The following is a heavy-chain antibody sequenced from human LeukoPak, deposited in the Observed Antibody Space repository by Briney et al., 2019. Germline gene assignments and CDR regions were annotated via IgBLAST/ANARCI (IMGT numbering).Heavy chain of an antibody. CDR3: AKEPGEVHV. V-gene: IGHV3-30*02. Sequence: GGSLRLSCAASGYTFRRNGMHWVRQAPGKGLEWVAVIWYDGSKKYYADSVKGRFTISRDNSKNTLYLQMNSLRAEDTAVYYCAKEPGEVHVWGKGTTVTVSS. D-gene: IGHD1-14*01. CDR1: GYTFRRNG. CDR2: IWYDGSKK. J-gene: IGHJ6*04.